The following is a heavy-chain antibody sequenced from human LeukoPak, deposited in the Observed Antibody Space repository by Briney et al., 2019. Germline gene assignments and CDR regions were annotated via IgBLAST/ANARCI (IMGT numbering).Heavy chain of an antibody. V-gene: IGHV3-30-3*01. J-gene: IGHJ4*02. CDR1: GFTFSSYA. D-gene: IGHD2/OR15-2a*01. Sequence: GRSLRLSCAASGFTFSSYAMHWVRQAPGKGLEWVAVISYDGSNKYYADSVKGRFTISRDNSKNTLYLQMNSLRAEDTAVYYCAGGSVKPQVHRPAYWGQGTLVTVSS. CDR2: ISYDGSNK. CDR3: AGGSVKPQVHRPAY.